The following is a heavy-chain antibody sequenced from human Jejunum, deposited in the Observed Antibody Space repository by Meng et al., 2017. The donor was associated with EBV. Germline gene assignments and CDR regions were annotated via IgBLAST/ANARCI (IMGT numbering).Heavy chain of an antibody. Sequence: RMQCAGGRVEMLSVHLSLPCACLVAYISSSIWLSWVPQPPGKGLEWIGEIYHSGSTNYNPSVKSLVTISVDKSKNQFSLKLSSVTDADTAVYYCARYGSGYFPALWYWGQGTLVTVSS. V-gene: IGHV4-4*02. J-gene: IGHJ4*02. D-gene: IGHD3-3*01. CDR3: ARYGSGYFPALWY. CDR1: VAYISSSIW. CDR2: IYHSGST.